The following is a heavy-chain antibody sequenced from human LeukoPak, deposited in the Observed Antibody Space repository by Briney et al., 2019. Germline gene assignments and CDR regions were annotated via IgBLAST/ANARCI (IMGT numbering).Heavy chain of an antibody. CDR2: IYYSGST. D-gene: IGHD6-13*01. CDR1: GGSISDSSYY. J-gene: IGHJ4*02. V-gene: IGHV4-39*01. CDR3: ARLTSSIAAAGQRYYFDF. Sequence: SETLSLTCSVSGGSISDSSYYWGWIRQPSGKGLEWIGSIYYSGSTYYNPSLKSRVTISVDTSKNQLSLKLSSVTAADTDVYYCARLTSSIAAAGQRYYFDFWGQGTLVTVSS.